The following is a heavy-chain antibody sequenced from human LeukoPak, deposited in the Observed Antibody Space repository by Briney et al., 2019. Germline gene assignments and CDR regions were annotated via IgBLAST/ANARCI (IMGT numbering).Heavy chain of an antibody. V-gene: IGHV3-66*01. CDR3: AKETRRRITMIVVVIRGAFDI. CDR1: GFTVSSNY. CDR2: IYSGGST. J-gene: IGHJ3*02. Sequence: GGSLRLSCAASGFTVSSNYMSWVRQAPGKGLEWVSVIYSGGSTYYADSVKGRFTISRDNSKNTLYLQMNSLRAEDTAVYYCAKETRRRITMIVVVIRGAFDIWGQGTMVTVSS. D-gene: IGHD3-22*01.